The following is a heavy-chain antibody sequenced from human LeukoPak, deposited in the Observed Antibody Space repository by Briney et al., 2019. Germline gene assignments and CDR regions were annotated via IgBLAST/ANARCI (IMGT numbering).Heavy chain of an antibody. D-gene: IGHD3-3*01. CDR1: GFTFSSYG. Sequence: GGSLRLSCAASGFTFSSYGMHWVRQAPGKGVEWVAVISYDGSNKYYADSVKGRFTISRDNSKNTLYLQMNSLRAEDTAVNYCAKEVFGVVIIGIDYWGQGTLVTVSS. J-gene: IGHJ4*02. CDR2: ISYDGSNK. V-gene: IGHV3-30*18. CDR3: AKEVFGVVIIGIDY.